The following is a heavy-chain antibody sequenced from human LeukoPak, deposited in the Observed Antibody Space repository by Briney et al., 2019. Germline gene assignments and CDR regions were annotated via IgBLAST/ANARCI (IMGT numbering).Heavy chain of an antibody. J-gene: IGHJ4*02. CDR2: VNPDTGNT. D-gene: IGHD3-9*01. CDR1: GYSFTTFH. V-gene: IGHV1-8*03. Sequence: ASVKVSCKAAGYSFTTFHINWVRQAPGQGPEWMGWVNPDTGNTGFAQKFQGRVTITQNSSVTTVYMELSSLRSEDTAVYYCARDSNSYDILTGYAYYFDYWGQGTLVTVSS. CDR3: ARDSNSYDILTGYAYYFDY.